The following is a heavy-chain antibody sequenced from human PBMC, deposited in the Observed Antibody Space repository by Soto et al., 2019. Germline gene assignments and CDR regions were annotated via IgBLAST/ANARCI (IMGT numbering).Heavy chain of an antibody. CDR1: GFTFSSYA. CDR2: ISYDGSNK. V-gene: IGHV3-30-3*01. J-gene: IGHJ4*02. D-gene: IGHD3-22*01. CDR3: ARDGIHHEDSSGHLQYYFDY. Sequence: QVQLVESGGGVVQPGRSLRLSCAASGFTFSSYAMHWVRQAPGKGLEWVAVISYDGSNKYYADSVKGRFTISRENSKNTRHLQMNSLRAEDTAVYYCARDGIHHEDSSGHLQYYFDYWGQGTLVTVSS.